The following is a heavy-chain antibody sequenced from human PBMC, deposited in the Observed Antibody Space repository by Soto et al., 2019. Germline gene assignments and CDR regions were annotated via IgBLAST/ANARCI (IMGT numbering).Heavy chain of an antibody. J-gene: IGHJ4*02. D-gene: IGHD3-22*01. CDR3: ARVYDSSGHLDY. CDR1: GGTFSSYT. CDR2: IIPILGIA. V-gene: IGHV1-69*02. Sequence: GASVKVSCKASGGTFSSYTISWVRQAPGQGLEWMGRIIPILGIANYAQKFQGRVTITADKSTSTAYMELSSLRSEDTAVYYCARVYDSSGHLDYWGQGTLVTVSS.